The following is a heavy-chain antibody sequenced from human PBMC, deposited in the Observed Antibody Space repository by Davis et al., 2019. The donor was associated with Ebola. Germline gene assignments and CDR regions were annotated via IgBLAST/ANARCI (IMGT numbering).Heavy chain of an antibody. Sequence: PGGSLRLSCAASGFTFSSYEMNWVHQVPGKGLEWVSYISSSGSTIYYADSVKGRFTISRDNAKNSLYLQMNSLRAEDTAVYYCARDRTTVTWGWFDPWGQGTLVTVSS. CDR2: ISSSGSTI. J-gene: IGHJ5*02. CDR1: GFTFSSYE. D-gene: IGHD4-17*01. V-gene: IGHV3-48*03. CDR3: ARDRTTVTWGWFDP.